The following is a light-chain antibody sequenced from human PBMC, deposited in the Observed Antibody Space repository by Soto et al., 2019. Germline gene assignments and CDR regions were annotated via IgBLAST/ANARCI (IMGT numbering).Light chain of an antibody. CDR1: QSVLSSSNNKNY. V-gene: IGKV4-1*01. CDR2: WAS. CDR3: QQYYRPPVT. J-gene: IGKJ4*01. Sequence: DIVMTQSPDSLAVSLGERATINCKSSQSVLSSSNNKNYLAWYQQKPGQPPKLLIYWASTRESGVPDRFSGGGSGTDFTPTISSLQAEDVAVYYCQQYYRPPVTFGGGTKVEIK.